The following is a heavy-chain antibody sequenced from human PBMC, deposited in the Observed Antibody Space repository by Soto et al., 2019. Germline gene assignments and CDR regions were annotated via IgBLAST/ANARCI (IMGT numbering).Heavy chain of an antibody. Sequence: GGSLRLSCAASGFICSSYDMSWVRQAPGKGLEWVSTILVDGRTFYVDSVKGRFTISRDSSQNTVYLQMNSLTAGDTALYYCAKAAATGGGAFDICGQGTMVTVSS. CDR2: ILVDGRT. J-gene: IGHJ3*02. CDR3: AKAAATGGGAFDI. V-gene: IGHV3-23*01. CDR1: GFICSSYD. D-gene: IGHD2-8*02.